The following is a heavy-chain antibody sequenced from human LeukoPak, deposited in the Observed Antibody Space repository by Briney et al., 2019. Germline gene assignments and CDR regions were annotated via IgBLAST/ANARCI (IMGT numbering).Heavy chain of an antibody. CDR1: GYSFTSYW. J-gene: IGHJ3*02. D-gene: IGHD1-26*01. CDR2: IYPGDSDT. CDR3: ARQESGSYYAMNAFDI. V-gene: IGHV5-51*01. Sequence: GESLKISCKGSGYSFTSYWIGWVRQMPGKGLEWMGIIYPGDSDTRYSPSFQGQVTISADKSISTAYLQWSSLKASDTAMYYCARQESGSYYAMNAFDIWGQGTMVTVSS.